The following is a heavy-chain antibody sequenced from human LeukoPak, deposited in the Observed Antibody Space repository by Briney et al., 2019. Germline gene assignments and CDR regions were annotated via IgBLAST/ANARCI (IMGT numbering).Heavy chain of an antibody. CDR1: GGSFSGYY. Sequence: SETLSLTCAVYGGSFSGYYWSWIRQPPGKGLEWIGEINHSGSTNYNPSLKSRVTISVDTSKNQFSLKLSSVTAADTAVYYCARGPVAAAGIRYWGPGTLVTVSS. D-gene: IGHD6-13*01. CDR2: INHSGST. V-gene: IGHV4-34*01. CDR3: ARGPVAAAGIRY. J-gene: IGHJ4*02.